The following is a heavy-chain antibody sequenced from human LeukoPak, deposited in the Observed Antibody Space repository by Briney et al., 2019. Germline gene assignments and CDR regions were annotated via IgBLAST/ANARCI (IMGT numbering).Heavy chain of an antibody. CDR2: INPNSGGT. Sequence: GASVKVSCKASGCTFTGYYMHWVRQAPGQGLEWMGWINPNSGGTNYAQKFQGRVTMTRDTSISTAYMELSRLRSDDTAVYYCARGGSSWYRPFDYWGQGTLVTVSS. CDR1: GCTFTGYY. V-gene: IGHV1-2*02. D-gene: IGHD6-13*01. J-gene: IGHJ4*02. CDR3: ARGGSSWYRPFDY.